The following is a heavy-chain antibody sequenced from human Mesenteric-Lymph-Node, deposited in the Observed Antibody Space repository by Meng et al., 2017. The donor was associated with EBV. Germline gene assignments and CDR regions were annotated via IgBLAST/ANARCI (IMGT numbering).Heavy chain of an antibody. CDR1: GGTFSSYA. V-gene: IGHV1-69*06. D-gene: IGHD1-1*01. Sequence: QVQLGQAGAEVKKPGSSVKVSCKASGGTFSSYAISWVRQAPGQGLEWMGGIIPIFGTANYAQKFQGRVTITADKSTSTAYMELSSLRSEDTAVYYCARDRGLERNDGIDYWGQGTLVTVSS. CDR3: ARDRGLERNDGIDY. J-gene: IGHJ4*02. CDR2: IIPIFGTA.